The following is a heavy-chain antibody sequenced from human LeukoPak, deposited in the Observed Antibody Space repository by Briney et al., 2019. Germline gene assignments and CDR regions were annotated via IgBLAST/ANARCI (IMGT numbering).Heavy chain of an antibody. Sequence: PGGSLRLSCAASGFSFSRYAMHWVRQAPGKGLKWVVVISSDGRDKHHADSVKGRFTISRDNSKSTLYLQMNSLRADDTAVYYCAKDIGMSADYYFDNWGQGTLVTVSS. CDR2: ISSDGRDK. V-gene: IGHV3-30*18. CDR1: GFSFSRYA. D-gene: IGHD6-25*01. CDR3: AKDIGMSADYYFDN. J-gene: IGHJ4*02.